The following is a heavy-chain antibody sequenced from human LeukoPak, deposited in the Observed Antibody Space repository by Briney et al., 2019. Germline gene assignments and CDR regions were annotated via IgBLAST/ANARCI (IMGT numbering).Heavy chain of an antibody. J-gene: IGHJ4*02. CDR3: AKYGGPYSYGSFFDY. Sequence: QPGGSLRLSCVGSGFSFSSYAMSWVRQAPGKGLEWVSTISGSAGSTYYADSMKGRFTISRDNSKNTLYLQMNSLRAEDTAVYYCAKYGGPYSYGSFFDYWGQGTLVTVSS. D-gene: IGHD5-18*01. V-gene: IGHV3-23*01. CDR2: ISGSAGST. CDR1: GFSFSSYA.